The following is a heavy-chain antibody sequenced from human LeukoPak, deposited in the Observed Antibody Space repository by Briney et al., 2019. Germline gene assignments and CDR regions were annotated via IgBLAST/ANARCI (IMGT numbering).Heavy chain of an antibody. J-gene: IGHJ5*02. Sequence: GGSLRLSCAASGFTFSSYEMNWVRQAPGKGLEWVSYISSSGSTIYYADSVKGGFIISRDNSKNTLYPQMNSLRAEDTAVYYCARDYTDAARRYNWFDPWGQGTLVTVSS. CDR2: ISSSGSTI. CDR3: ARDYTDAARRYNWFDP. D-gene: IGHD6-6*01. CDR1: GFTFSSYE. V-gene: IGHV3-48*03.